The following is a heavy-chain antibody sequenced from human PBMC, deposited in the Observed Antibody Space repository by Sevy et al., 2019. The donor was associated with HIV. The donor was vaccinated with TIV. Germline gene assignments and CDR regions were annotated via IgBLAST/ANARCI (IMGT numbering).Heavy chain of an antibody. CDR2: VDNDGSGT. J-gene: IGHJ4*02. V-gene: IGHV3-74*01. CDR3: TRDMYGIDY. CDR1: GFTFTNYW. Sequence: GGSLRLSCAASGFTFTNYWMHWVRQAPGKGLVWVSRVDNDGSGTNYADSVKGRFTIFRDNAKNTVYLQMNSLRAEDTAVYYCTRDMYGIDYWGQGTLVTVSS. D-gene: IGHD2-8*01.